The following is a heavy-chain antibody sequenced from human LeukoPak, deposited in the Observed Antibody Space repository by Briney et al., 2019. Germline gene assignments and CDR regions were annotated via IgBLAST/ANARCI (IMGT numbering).Heavy chain of an antibody. V-gene: IGHV4-59*08. D-gene: IGHD3-3*01. Sequence: PSETLSLTCTVSGGSISSYYWSWIRQLPGKGLEWIGYIYYSGSTNYNPSLKGRVTISVDTSKNQFSLKLSSVTAADTAVYYCARHGGKDDSNWFDPWGQGTLVTVSS. CDR3: ARHGGKDDSNWFDP. CDR1: GGSISSYY. J-gene: IGHJ5*02. CDR2: IYYSGST.